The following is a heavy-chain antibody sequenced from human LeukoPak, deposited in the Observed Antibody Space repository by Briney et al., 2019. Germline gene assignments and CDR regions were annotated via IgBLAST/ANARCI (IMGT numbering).Heavy chain of an antibody. J-gene: IGHJ4*02. CDR3: ARDRPAGNTGHSHDY. V-gene: IGHV4-39*07. D-gene: IGHD6-13*01. CDR2: ISYSGST. Sequence: SETLSLTCTVSGASISGGRYYWRWIRQPTGQGLEWIGSISYSGSTYYTLSLKSRVTISLDTSKNQFSLRLSSVTAADTAVYYCARDRPAGNTGHSHDYWGPGTQVTVSS. CDR1: GASISGGRYY.